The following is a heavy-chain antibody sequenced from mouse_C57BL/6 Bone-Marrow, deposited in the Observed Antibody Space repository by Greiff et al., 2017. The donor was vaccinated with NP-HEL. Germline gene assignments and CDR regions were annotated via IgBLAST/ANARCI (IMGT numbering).Heavy chain of an antibody. CDR1: GYTFTSYW. D-gene: IGHD3-2*02. V-gene: IGHV1-55*01. CDR3: AKGQLRIRYFDV. Sequence: QVQLQQPGAELVKPGASVKMSCKASGYTFTSYWITWVKQRPGQGLEWIGDIYPGSGSTNYNEKFKSKATLTVDTSSSTAYMQLSSLTSEDSAVYYCAKGQLRIRYFDVWGTGTTVTVSS. J-gene: IGHJ1*03. CDR2: IYPGSGST.